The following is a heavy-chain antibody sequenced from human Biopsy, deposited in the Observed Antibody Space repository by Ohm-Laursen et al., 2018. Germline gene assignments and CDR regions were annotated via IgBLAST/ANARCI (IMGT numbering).Heavy chain of an antibody. J-gene: IGHJ5*02. Sequence: PSQTLSLTWTVSGGSISNYYWSWIRQPAGKGLEWIGRIYSSGSTNYNPSLKSRVTMSVDTSKNQFSLILSSMTAADTAVYYCAREPRIAAVAYFDPWGQGTLVTVSS. D-gene: IGHD6-13*01. V-gene: IGHV4-4*07. CDR3: AREPRIAAVAYFDP. CDR2: IYSSGST. CDR1: GGSISNYY.